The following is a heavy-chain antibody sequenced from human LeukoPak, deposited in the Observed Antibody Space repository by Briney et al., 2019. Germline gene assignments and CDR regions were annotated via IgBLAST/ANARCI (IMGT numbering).Heavy chain of an antibody. CDR3: AKASYDSSGYYYFDY. J-gene: IGHJ4*02. D-gene: IGHD3-22*01. CDR2: IYSGGTT. V-gene: IGHV3-53*01. Sequence: GGSLRLSCAASGFTVSSTYMNWVRQAPGKGLEWVSVIYSGGTTYYADSVKGRFTISRDNSKNTLYLQMNSLRAEGTAVYYCAKASYDSSGYYYFDYWGQGTLVTVSS. CDR1: GFTVSSTY.